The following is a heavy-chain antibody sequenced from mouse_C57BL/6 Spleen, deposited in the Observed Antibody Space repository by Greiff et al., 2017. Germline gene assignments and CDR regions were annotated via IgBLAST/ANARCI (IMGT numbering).Heavy chain of an antibody. CDR2: INPNSGST. D-gene: IGHD1-1*01. Sequence: QVQLQQPGAELVKPGASVKLSCKASGYTFTSYWMHWVKQRPGQGLEWIGMINPNSGSTNYNEKFKGKATLTVDKSSSTAYMQLSSLTSEDSAVYFFARHYYGSTLDYWGQGTTLTVSS. V-gene: IGHV1-64*01. J-gene: IGHJ2*01. CDR1: GYTFTSYW. CDR3: ARHYYGSTLDY.